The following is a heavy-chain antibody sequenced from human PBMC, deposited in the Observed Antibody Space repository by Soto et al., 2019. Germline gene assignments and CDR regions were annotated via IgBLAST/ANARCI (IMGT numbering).Heavy chain of an antibody. CDR1: GYSVAGYW. V-gene: IGHV5-10-1*01. CDR3: ARQIYDSDTGPNFQYYFDS. CDR2: IDPSDSQT. Sequence: GESLKISCKGSGYSVAGYWITWVRQKPGKGLEWMGRIDPSDSQTYYSPSFRGHVTISATKSITTVFLQWSSLRASDTAMYYCARQIYDSDTGPNFQYYFDSWGQGTPVTVSS. J-gene: IGHJ4*02. D-gene: IGHD3-22*01.